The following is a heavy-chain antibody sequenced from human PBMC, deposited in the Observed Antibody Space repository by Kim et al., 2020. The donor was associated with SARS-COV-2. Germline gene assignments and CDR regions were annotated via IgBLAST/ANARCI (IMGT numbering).Heavy chain of an antibody. Sequence: GGSLRLSCAASGFTFSSYSMNWVRQAPGKGLEWVSSISSSSSYIYYADSVKGRFTISRDNAKNSLYLQMNSLRAEDTAVYYCARRTRATRLNIVVVPAATYRLDVWGHGTTVTVS. D-gene: IGHD2-2*01. CDR3: ARRTRATRLNIVVVPAATYRLDV. CDR1: GFTFSSYS. CDR2: ISSSSSYI. J-gene: IGHJ6*02. V-gene: IGHV3-21*01.